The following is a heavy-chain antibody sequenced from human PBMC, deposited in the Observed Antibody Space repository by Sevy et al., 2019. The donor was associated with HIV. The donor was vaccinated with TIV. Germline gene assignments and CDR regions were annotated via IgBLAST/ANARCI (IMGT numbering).Heavy chain of an antibody. J-gene: IGHJ4*02. CDR2: ISYNGHI. CDR1: GGSITSLY. D-gene: IGHD1-26*01. V-gene: IGHV4-59*08. CDR3: AGENAWGRGYS. Sequence: SETLSLTCTVSGGSITSLYWNWIRQPPGKGLEWIANISYNGHINYNPSRKSRVTLSLDPSKNQFSLGLSSVTAADTAMYYCAGENAWGRGYSWGQGTLVTVSS.